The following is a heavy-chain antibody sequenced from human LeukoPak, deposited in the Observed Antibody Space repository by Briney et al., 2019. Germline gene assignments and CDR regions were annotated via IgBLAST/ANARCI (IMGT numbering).Heavy chain of an antibody. CDR3: ARGRDTAMDNYYFDY. J-gene: IGHJ4*02. V-gene: IGHV4-59*01. Sequence: SETLSLTCTVSGGSISSYYWSWIRQPPGKGVEWIGYIYYSGSTNYNPSLKSRVTISVDTSKNQFSLKLSSVTAADTAVYYCARGRDTAMDNYYFDYWGQGTLVTVSS. CDR1: GGSISSYY. CDR2: IYYSGST. D-gene: IGHD5-18*01.